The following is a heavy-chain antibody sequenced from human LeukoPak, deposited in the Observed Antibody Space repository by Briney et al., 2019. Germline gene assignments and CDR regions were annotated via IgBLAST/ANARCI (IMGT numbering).Heavy chain of an antibody. D-gene: IGHD3-10*01. CDR1: GFTFSSYS. Sequence: PGGSLRLSCAASGFTFSSYSMNWVRQAPGKGLEWVSSISSSSSYIYYADSVKGRFTISRDNAKNSLYLQMNSLRAEDTAVYYCARETYYYGSGSFSPVPDSTDYWGQGTLVTVSS. CDR3: ARETYYYGSGSFSPVPDSTDY. V-gene: IGHV3-21*01. J-gene: IGHJ4*02. CDR2: ISSSSSYI.